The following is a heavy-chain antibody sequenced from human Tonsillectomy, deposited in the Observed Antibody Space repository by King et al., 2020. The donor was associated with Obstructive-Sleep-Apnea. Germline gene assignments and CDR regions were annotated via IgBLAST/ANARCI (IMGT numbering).Heavy chain of an antibody. CDR1: GFSLSNARMG. CDR2: IFSNDEK. Sequence: NLKESGPVLVKPTETLTLTCTVSGFSLSNARMGVSWIRQPPGKALEWLAHIFSNDEKSYSTSLKSRLTISKDTSKSQVVLTMTNMDPVDTATYYCARSQYYDYVRRMNYYFDYWGQGTLVTVSS. J-gene: IGHJ4*02. D-gene: IGHD3-16*01. CDR3: ARSQYYDYVRRMNYYFDY. V-gene: IGHV2-26*01.